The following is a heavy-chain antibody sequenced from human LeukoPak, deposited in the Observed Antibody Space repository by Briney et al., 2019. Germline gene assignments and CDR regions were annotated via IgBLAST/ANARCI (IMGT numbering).Heavy chain of an antibody. D-gene: IGHD1-26*01. Sequence: GGCLRLSCAASGFTFSSYWMSWVRQAPGKGLEWVANIKQDGSEKYYVDSVKGRFTISRDNAKNSLYLQMNSLRAEDTAVYYCARDRKWELQRRGAFDIWGQGTMVTVSS. CDR1: GFTFSSYW. CDR2: IKQDGSEK. CDR3: ARDRKWELQRRGAFDI. V-gene: IGHV3-7*01. J-gene: IGHJ3*02.